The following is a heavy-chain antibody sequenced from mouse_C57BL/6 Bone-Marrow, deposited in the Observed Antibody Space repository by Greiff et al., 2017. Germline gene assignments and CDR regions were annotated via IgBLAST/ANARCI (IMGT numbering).Heavy chain of an antibody. V-gene: IGHV1-5*01. CDR3: TRQLRLPWFAY. D-gene: IGHD3-2*02. Sequence: EVKLVESGTVLARPGASVKMSCKTSGYTFTSYWMHWVKQRPGQGLEWIGAIYPGNSDTSYNQKFKGQAKLTAVTSASTAYMELSSLTNEDSAVYYCTRQLRLPWFAYWGQGTLVTVSA. CDR1: GYTFTSYW. CDR2: IYPGNSDT. J-gene: IGHJ3*01.